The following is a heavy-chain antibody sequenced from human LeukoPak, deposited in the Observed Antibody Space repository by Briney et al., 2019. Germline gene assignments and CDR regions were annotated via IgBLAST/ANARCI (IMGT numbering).Heavy chain of an antibody. D-gene: IGHD6-13*01. J-gene: IGHJ4*02. CDR1: GFTFSSYA. CDR2: ISYDGSNK. V-gene: IGHV3-30-3*01. Sequence: GGSLRLSCAASGFTFSSYAMHWVRQAPGKGLEWVAVISYDGSNKYYADSVKGRFTISRDNSKNTLYLQMNSLRAEDTAVYYRARGDGVAAAHFDYWGQGILVTVSS. CDR3: ARGDGVAAAHFDY.